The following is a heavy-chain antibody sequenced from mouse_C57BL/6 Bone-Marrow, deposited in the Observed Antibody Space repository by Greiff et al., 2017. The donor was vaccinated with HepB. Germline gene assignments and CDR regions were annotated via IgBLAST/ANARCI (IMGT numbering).Heavy chain of an antibody. CDR2: IWSGGST. V-gene: IGHV2-2*01. CDR3: AAQLYDYDLPY. CDR1: GFSLTSYG. J-gene: IGHJ4*01. D-gene: IGHD2-4*01. Sequence: VKLMESGPGLVQPSQSLSITCKVSGFSLTSYGVHWVRQSPGKGLEWLGVIWSGGSTDYNAAYITRMSISKEDSKSKVFFIMNSLQADDTSIYYCAAQLYDYDLPYWGQGTSVTVSS.